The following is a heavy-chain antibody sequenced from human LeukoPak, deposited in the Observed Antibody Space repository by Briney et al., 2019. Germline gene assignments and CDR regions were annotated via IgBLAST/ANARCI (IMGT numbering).Heavy chain of an antibody. V-gene: IGHV4-4*02. CDR3: ARDHSGYAVDY. J-gene: IGHJ4*02. Sequence: SGTLSLTCVVSGGSIISRNWWSWVRQAPGKGLEWIGEISHSGSTNYNPSLKSRVTLSVDKSKNQFSLKLSSVTAADTAVYYCARDHSGYAVDYWGQGTLVTVSS. CDR1: GGSIISRNW. D-gene: IGHD5-12*01. CDR2: ISHSGST.